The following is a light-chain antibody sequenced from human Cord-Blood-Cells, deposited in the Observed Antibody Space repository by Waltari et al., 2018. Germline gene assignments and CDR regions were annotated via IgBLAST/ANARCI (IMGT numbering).Light chain of an antibody. V-gene: IGKV1-39*01. CDR1: QCISSY. CDR3: QQSYSTPYI. Sequence: DIQMTKSPLSMSASVCDRDTIPCLASQCISSYLIWYQQKPGKAPERLISAASSMQSGVPSRFSGSGSGTDFTLTISILQPADFATYYWQQSYSTPYIFCRGTKLGIK. CDR2: AAS. J-gene: IGKJ2*01.